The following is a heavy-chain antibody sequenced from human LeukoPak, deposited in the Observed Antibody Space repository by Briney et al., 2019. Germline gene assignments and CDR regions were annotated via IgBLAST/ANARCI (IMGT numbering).Heavy chain of an antibody. Sequence: SETLSLTCAVYGGSFSGYYRSWIRQPPGKGLEWIGEINHSGSTNYNPSLKSRVTISVDTSKNQFSLKLSSVTAADTAVYYCARETTDLITMESCDAFDIWGQGTMVTVSS. V-gene: IGHV4-34*01. CDR3: ARETTDLITMESCDAFDI. CDR2: INHSGST. J-gene: IGHJ3*02. D-gene: IGHD3-10*01. CDR1: GGSFSGYY.